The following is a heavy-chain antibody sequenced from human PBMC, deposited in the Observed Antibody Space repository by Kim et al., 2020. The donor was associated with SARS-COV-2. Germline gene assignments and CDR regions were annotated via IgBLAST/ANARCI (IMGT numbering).Heavy chain of an antibody. CDR2: INPSGGST. D-gene: IGHD3-16*01. CDR1: GYTFTSYY. CDR3: ARIGGPTFHNWYFDL. J-gene: IGHJ2*01. Sequence: ASVKVSCKASGYTFTSYYMHWVRQAPGQGLEWMGIINPSGGSTSYAQKFQGRVTMTRDTSTSTVYMELSSLRSEDTAVYYCARIGGPTFHNWYFDLWGRGTLVTVSS. V-gene: IGHV1-46*01.